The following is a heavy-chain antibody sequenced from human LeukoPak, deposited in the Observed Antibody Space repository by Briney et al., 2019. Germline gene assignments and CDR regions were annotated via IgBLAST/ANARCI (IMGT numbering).Heavy chain of an antibody. D-gene: IGHD3-3*01. J-gene: IGHJ4*02. Sequence: TTSETLSLTCTVSGGSISSHYWSWIRQPPGKGLEWIGYIYYSGSTNYNPSLKSRFTISVDTSKNQFSLKLSSVPAADTAVYYCARGRSYYDFWSGYPANHFDYWGQGTLVTVSS. CDR2: IYYSGST. CDR3: ARGRSYYDFWSGYPANHFDY. CDR1: GGSISSHY. V-gene: IGHV4-59*11.